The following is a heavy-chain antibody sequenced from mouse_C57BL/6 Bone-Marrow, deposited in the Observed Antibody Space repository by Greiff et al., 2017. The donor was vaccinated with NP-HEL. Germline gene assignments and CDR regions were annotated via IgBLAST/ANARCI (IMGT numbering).Heavy chain of an antibody. CDR2: IYPGDGDT. CDR1: GYAFSSSW. Sequence: QVQLQQSGPELVKPGASVKISCKASGYAFSSSWMNWVKQRPGKGLEWIGRIYPGDGDTNYNGKFKGKATLTADKSSSTAYMQLSSLTSEDSAVYFCGSRGGNYGSYFDVWGTGTTVTVSS. J-gene: IGHJ1*03. CDR3: GSRGGNYGSYFDV. V-gene: IGHV1-82*01. D-gene: IGHD2-1*01.